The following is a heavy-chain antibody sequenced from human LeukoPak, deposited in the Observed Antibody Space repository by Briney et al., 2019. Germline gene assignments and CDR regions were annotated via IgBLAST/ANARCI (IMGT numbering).Heavy chain of an antibody. J-gene: IGHJ4*02. V-gene: IGHV3-74*01. CDR3: TRGGTTFYY. CDR1: GFIFRSYW. CDR2: ICNDGSST. Sequence: PGGSLRLSCAASGFIFRSYWMHWVRLPPGKGLVWVSRICNDGSSTAYADSVRGRFTISRDNAKNTLYLKMYSLRAEDTAIYYWTRGGTTFYYWGQGTLVTVSS. D-gene: IGHD1-1*01.